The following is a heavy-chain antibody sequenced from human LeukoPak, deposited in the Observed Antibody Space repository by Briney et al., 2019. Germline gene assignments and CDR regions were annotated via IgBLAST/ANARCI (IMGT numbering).Heavy chain of an antibody. CDR3: ARADSIAAAGRGYYYYGMDV. CDR2: MNPNSGNT. Sequence: ASVKVSCKASGYTFTSYDINWVRQATGQGLEWMGWMNPNSGNTGYAQKFQGRVTMIRNTSISTAYMELSSLRSEDTAVYYCARADSIAAAGRGYYYYGMDVWGQGTTVTVSS. CDR1: GYTFTSYD. V-gene: IGHV1-8*01. D-gene: IGHD6-13*01. J-gene: IGHJ6*02.